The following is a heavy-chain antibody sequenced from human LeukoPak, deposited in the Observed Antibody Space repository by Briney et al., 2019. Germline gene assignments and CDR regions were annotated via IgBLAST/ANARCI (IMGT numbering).Heavy chain of an antibody. CDR1: GGSISIFY. Sequence: SETLSLTCTVTGGSISIFYWSWIRQPPGKGLEWIGDIYYSGTTNYNPSLKSRVTISLDTSKNQFSLRLSSVTAADTAVYYCARIDAVAATPTSFDYWGQGTLVTVSS. D-gene: IGHD6-19*01. V-gene: IGHV4-59*01. CDR2: IYYSGTT. CDR3: ARIDAVAATPTSFDY. J-gene: IGHJ4*02.